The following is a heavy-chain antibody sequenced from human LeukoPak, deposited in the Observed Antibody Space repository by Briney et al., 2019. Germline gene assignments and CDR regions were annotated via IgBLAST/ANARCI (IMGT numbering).Heavy chain of an antibody. J-gene: IGHJ3*02. V-gene: IGHV3-74*01. CDR2: INSDGSRT. CDR1: GFTFSSYW. D-gene: IGHD1-7*01. Sequence: GGSLRLSCAASGFTFSSYWMHWVRHAPGKGLVWVSRINSDGSRTRYADSVKGRFTISRDNAKNTLYLQMNSLRAEDTAVYYCARALYNWNYGALGAFDIWGQGTMVTVSS. CDR3: ARALYNWNYGALGAFDI.